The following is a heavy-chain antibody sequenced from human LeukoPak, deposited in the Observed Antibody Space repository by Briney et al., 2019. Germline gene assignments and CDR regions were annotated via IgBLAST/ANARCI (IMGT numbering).Heavy chain of an antibody. V-gene: IGHV4-59*10. D-gene: IGHD3-10*01. CDR3: ARVWFGADYYYYMDV. J-gene: IGHJ6*03. CDR2: ISSSGST. Sequence: KSSETLSLTCAVYGGSFSGYYWSWIRQPAGKGLEWIGRISSSGSTNYNPSLKSRVTISVDTSKNQFSLKLSSVTAADTAVYFCARVWFGADYYYYMDVWGKGTTVTISS. CDR1: GGSFSGYY.